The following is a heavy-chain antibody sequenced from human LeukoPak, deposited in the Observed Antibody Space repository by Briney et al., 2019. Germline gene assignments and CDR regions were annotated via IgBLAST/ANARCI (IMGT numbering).Heavy chain of an antibody. CDR1: GGSISSSSYY. Sequence: PSETLSLTCTVSGGSISSSSYYWGWIRQPPGKGLEWIGSIYYSGSTYYNPSLKSRVTISVDTPKNQFSLKLSSVTAADTAVYYCARHYQYSSSLGTLDVWGQGTTLTVSS. CDR2: IYYSGST. D-gene: IGHD6-13*01. CDR3: ARHYQYSSSLGTLDV. V-gene: IGHV4-39*01. J-gene: IGHJ6*02.